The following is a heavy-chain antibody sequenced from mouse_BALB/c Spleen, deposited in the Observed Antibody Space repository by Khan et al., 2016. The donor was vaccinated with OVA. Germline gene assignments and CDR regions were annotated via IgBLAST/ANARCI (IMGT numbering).Heavy chain of an antibody. J-gene: IGHJ3*01. Sequence: QVQLQQSGAELARPGASVKLSCKASGYTFTDYYIDWVKQRTGQGLEWIGEINPGSGNSYYNEKFKGKATLTADKSSNTALVQLSSLTSDDSAVYVGAREWGAWFAYWGQGTLVTVSA. CDR2: INPGSGNS. CDR3: AREWGAWFAY. V-gene: IGHV1-77*01. CDR1: GYTFTDYY.